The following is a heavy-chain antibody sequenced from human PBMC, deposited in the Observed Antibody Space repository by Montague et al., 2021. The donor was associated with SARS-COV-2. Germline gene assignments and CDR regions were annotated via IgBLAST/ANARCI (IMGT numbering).Heavy chain of an antibody. CDR2: IYQSGST. V-gene: IGHV4-4*02. CDR3: MRAGGFDNRPPV. CDR1: GDSIMTTNW. Sequence: SETLSLTCAVSGDSIMTTNWWSWVRQPPGKGLEWIGEIYQSGSTNYNPSLKSRVTMSVDKSENQFSLELNSLTAADTALYYCMRAGGFDNRPPVWGQGALVTVSS. D-gene: IGHD3-9*01. J-gene: IGHJ4*02.